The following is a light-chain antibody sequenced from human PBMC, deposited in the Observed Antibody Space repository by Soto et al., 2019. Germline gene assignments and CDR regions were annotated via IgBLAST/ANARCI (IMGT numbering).Light chain of an antibody. V-gene: IGKV3-20*01. CDR1: QSISIY. CDR2: DAS. Sequence: TQSPATLSLSPGERATLSCRASQSISIYLAWYQQKPGQAPRLLIYDASNRATCIPARFSGSGSGTDFTLTISRLEPEDFAVYYCQQYGSSPLTFGGGTKVDIK. CDR3: QQYGSSPLT. J-gene: IGKJ4*01.